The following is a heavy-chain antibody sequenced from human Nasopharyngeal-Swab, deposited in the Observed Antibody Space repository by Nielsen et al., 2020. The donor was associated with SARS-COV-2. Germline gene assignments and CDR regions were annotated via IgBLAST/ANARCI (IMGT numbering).Heavy chain of an antibody. Sequence: GESLKISCAASGFTFSSYAMHWVRQAPGKGLEWVAVISYDGSNKYYADSVKGRFTISRDNAKNSLYLQMNSLGAEDTAVYYCARDREFGELWGYWGQGTLVTVSS. CDR2: ISYDGSNK. CDR1: GFTFSSYA. J-gene: IGHJ4*02. CDR3: ARDREFGELWGY. D-gene: IGHD3-10*01. V-gene: IGHV3-30*04.